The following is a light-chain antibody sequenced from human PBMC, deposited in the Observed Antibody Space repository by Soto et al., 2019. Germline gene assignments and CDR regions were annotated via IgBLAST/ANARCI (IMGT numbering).Light chain of an antibody. J-gene: IGKJ1*01. V-gene: IGKV3-15*01. CDR3: QQCKDWPRT. CDR1: QSVSSY. Sequence: EIVLTQSPGTLSLSPGEIATLYFSASQSVSSYLAWYQQKPGQAPRLLIYGASSRATGIPARFSGSGSGTEFTLTISSLQSEDFAVYYCQQCKDWPRTFGQGTKVDIK. CDR2: GAS.